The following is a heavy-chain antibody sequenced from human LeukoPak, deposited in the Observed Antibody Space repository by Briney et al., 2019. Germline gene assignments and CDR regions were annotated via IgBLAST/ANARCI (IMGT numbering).Heavy chain of an antibody. CDR1: GFSLSGYW. D-gene: IGHD5-12*01. CDR2: LLADGNEK. Sequence: PGGSLRLSCAAYGFSLSGYWMSWVRQAPGKGLEWVARLLADGNEKYFVHSVKGRFTVSRDNAKNSLYLQMNSLRVKDTAVYYCARGGYSFDYLGQGTLVTVSS. J-gene: IGHJ4*02. V-gene: IGHV3-7*01. CDR3: ARGGYSFDY.